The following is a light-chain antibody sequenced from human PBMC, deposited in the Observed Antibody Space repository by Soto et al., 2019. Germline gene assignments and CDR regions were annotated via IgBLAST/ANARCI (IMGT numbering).Light chain of an antibody. CDR2: KAS. Sequence: DIQMTQSPSTLSASVGDRVTITVRASQSISNWLAWYQQKPGKAPKLLIYKASNLESGVPSRFNGSGSGTDFTLTISSLQPDDFASYYCQQYNTYWTFGQGTKVDIK. J-gene: IGKJ1*01. V-gene: IGKV1-5*03. CDR1: QSISNW. CDR3: QQYNTYWT.